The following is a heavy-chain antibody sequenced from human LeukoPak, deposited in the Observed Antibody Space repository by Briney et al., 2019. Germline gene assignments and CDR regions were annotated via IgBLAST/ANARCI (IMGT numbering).Heavy chain of an antibody. CDR3: ARELGYCTGTTCSVHYYGMDV. V-gene: IGHV3-48*02. D-gene: IGHD2-8*02. CDR2: ISISSSTI. Sequence: PGGSLRLSCAASGFTFTSYSMNWVRQAPGKGLEWVSYISISSSTIYYGDSVKGRFTISRDNAQNSVYLQMNSLRDEDTAVYYCARELGYCTGTTCSVHYYGMDVWGQGTTVTVSS. CDR1: GFTFTSYS. J-gene: IGHJ6*02.